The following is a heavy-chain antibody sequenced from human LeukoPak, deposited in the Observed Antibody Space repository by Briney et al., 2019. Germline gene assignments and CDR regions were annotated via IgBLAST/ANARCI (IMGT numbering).Heavy chain of an antibody. CDR1: GFIFSTYS. V-gene: IGHV3-21*01. J-gene: IGHJ4*02. D-gene: IGHD6-19*01. CDR3: ARDKGSGWFDCDY. CDR2: ISGTSTYI. Sequence: GGSLRLSCATSGFIFSTYSMSWVRQAPGKGLEWVSSISGTSTYINYAGSVRGRFTISRDNAKNSLYLQMNSLRAEDTAVYYCARDKGSGWFDCDYWGQGTLVTVSS.